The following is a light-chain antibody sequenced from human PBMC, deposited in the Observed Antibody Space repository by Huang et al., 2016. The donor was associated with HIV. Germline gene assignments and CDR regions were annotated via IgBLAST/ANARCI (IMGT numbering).Light chain of an antibody. V-gene: IGKV3-15*01. Sequence: EIVMTQSPGTLSLSPGERATLSCRPSQSVSSNLAWYQHKPGQAPRLLIYGASTMATGVPTSFSGSGSGTDFTLTISSLQSDDLVVYYCQQYQDWPMTFGQGTKVEIK. CDR1: QSVSSN. J-gene: IGKJ1*01. CDR2: GAS. CDR3: QQYQDWPMT.